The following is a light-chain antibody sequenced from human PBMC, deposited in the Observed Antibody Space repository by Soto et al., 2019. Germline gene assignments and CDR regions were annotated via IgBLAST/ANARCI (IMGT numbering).Light chain of an antibody. Sequence: QSVLTRPASVSGSPGQSITIACTGTSSTVGGFNVVSWYQQHPGKAPKVIIYEGIKRPSGISNRFSGSNSGSTASLTISGLQAEDEADYYCCSYVGATTYVFGTGTKV. CDR2: EGI. J-gene: IGLJ1*01. CDR1: SSTVGGFNV. CDR3: CSYVGATTYV. V-gene: IGLV2-23*01.